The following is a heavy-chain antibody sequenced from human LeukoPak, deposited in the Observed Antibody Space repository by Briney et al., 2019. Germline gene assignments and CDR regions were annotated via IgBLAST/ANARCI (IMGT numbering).Heavy chain of an antibody. Sequence: GGSLRLSCAASGFTFSNYWMHWVPQAPGKGLVWVSHINSDGSSTFYADSMRGRFTISRDNAKNTLYLQMNSLRAEDTAVYFCERAAYSSGDAFDVGRQGRMVTV. CDR2: INSDGSST. D-gene: IGHD6-19*01. CDR3: ERAAYSSGDAFDV. J-gene: IGHJ3*01. V-gene: IGHV3-74*01. CDR1: GFTFSNYW.